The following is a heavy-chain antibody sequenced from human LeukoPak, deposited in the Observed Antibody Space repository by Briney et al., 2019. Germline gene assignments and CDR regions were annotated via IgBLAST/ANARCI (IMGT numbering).Heavy chain of an antibody. CDR1: GGSISSGDYC. Sequence: SQTLSLTCTVSGGSISSGDYCWSWIRQPPGKGLEWIGYIYYSGSTYYNPSLKSRVTISVDTSKNQFSLKLSSVTAADTAVYYCARDRYYYDSSGYAPLWYFDLWGRGTLVTVSS. CDR3: ARDRYYYDSSGYAPLWYFDL. V-gene: IGHV4-30-4*01. D-gene: IGHD3-22*01. J-gene: IGHJ2*01. CDR2: IYYSGST.